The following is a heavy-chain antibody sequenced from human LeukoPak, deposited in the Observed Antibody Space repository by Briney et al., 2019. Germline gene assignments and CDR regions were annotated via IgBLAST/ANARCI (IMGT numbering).Heavy chain of an antibody. CDR1: GFTFSSYG. V-gene: IGHV3-30*02. D-gene: IGHD6-13*01. CDR2: IRYDGSNK. J-gene: IGHJ4*02. Sequence: GGSLRLSCEASGFTFSSYGLHWVRQAPGKGLEWVAFIRYDGSNKYYADSVKGRFTISRDNSKNTLYLQMNNLRAEDTAVYYCAKGGDITAAVDYWGQGTLVTVSS. CDR3: AKGGDITAAVDY.